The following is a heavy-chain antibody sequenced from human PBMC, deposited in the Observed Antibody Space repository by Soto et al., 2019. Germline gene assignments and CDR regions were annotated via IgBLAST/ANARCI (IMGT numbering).Heavy chain of an antibody. CDR1: GYTFTGYY. CDR3: ARARRSSFGGVIVIEFGY. CDR2: INPNSGGT. V-gene: IGHV1-2*04. D-gene: IGHD3-16*02. J-gene: IGHJ4*02. Sequence: ASVKVSCKASGYTFTGYYMHWVRQAPGQGLEWMGWINPNSGGTNYAQKFQGWVTMTRDTSISTAYMELSRLRSDDTAVYYCARARRSSFGGVIVIEFGYWGQGTLVTVSS.